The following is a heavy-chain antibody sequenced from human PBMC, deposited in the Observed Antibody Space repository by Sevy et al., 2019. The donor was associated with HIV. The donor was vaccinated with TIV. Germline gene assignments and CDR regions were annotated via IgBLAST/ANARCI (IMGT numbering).Heavy chain of an antibody. Sequence: GGSLRLSCAASGFTFSSYSMHWVRQAPGKGLEWVSSISSSSTYIYYADSVKGRFTISRDNAKNSLYLQMNSLRAEDTALYYCAKEYCSSTSCYKAGFDYWGQGTLVTVSS. CDR1: GFTFSSYS. D-gene: IGHD2-2*02. CDR2: ISSSSTYI. J-gene: IGHJ4*02. CDR3: AKEYCSSTSCYKAGFDY. V-gene: IGHV3-21*04.